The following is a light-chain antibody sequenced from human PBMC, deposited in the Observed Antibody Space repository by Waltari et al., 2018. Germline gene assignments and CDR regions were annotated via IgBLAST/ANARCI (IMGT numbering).Light chain of an antibody. J-gene: IGLJ3*02. Sequence: QTVVTQEPSLSVSPGGTVTLTCALSSGSLSTTSYATWYQQTPGQAPRTLVYKANARSSGVPDLFSGSILGNTAALTITGAQADDESDYYCALYMGSGICVFGGGTRLTVL. V-gene: IGLV8-61*01. CDR3: ALYMGSGICV. CDR1: SGSLSTTSY. CDR2: KAN.